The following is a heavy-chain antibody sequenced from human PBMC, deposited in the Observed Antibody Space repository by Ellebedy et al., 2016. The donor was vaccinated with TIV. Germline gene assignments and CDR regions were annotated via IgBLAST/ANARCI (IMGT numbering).Heavy chain of an antibody. V-gene: IGHV3-7*03. Sequence: GESLKISCAASGFTFSNNYMSWVRQAPGKGLEWVANIKQDGTEKYYVDSVKGRFTISRDNAKNSLYLQMNSLRAEDTAVYYCARDKEFWSGYFCDYWGQGTLVTVSS. CDR3: ARDKEFWSGYFCDY. CDR2: IKQDGTEK. CDR1: GFTFSNNY. D-gene: IGHD3-3*01. J-gene: IGHJ4*02.